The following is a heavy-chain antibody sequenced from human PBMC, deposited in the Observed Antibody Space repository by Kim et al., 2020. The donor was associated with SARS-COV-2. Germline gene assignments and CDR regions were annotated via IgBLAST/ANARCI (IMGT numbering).Heavy chain of an antibody. CDR2: FDPEDGET. CDR1: GYTLTELS. D-gene: IGHD3-22*01. J-gene: IGHJ3*02. V-gene: IGHV1-24*01. CDR3: ATSEITMIARGGSDAFDI. Sequence: ASVKVSCKVSGYTLTELSMHWVRQAAVKGLEWLGGFDPEDGETIYAQKFQGRVTMTEDTSTDTAYMELSSLRSEDTAVYYCATSEITMIARGGSDAFDIWGQGTMVTVSS.